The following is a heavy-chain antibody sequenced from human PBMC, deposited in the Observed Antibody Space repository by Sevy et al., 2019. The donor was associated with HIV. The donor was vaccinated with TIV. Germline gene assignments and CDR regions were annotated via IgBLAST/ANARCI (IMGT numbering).Heavy chain of an antibody. CDR3: KTQYSLPYCSSTNCPTAALDI. D-gene: IGHD2-2*01. CDR1: VFTFSNYE. Sequence: GGSLRLSCSASVFTFSNYEMMWVRQAPGKGLEWISYISDSGSTRYHADSVKGRFTISRDNAKNALYLQMSSLRAEDNALYYCKTQYSLPYCSSTNCPTAALDIWGHGTMVTVSS. V-gene: IGHV3-48*03. J-gene: IGHJ3*02. CDR2: ISDSGSTR.